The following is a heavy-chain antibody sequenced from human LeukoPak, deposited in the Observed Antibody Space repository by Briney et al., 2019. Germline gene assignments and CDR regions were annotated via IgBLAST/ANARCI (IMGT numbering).Heavy chain of an antibody. V-gene: IGHV3-21*01. CDR2: IATSATYI. CDR3: ARDGYDNSAFFDY. D-gene: IGHD3-22*01. CDR1: AFTFSSYR. J-gene: IGHJ4*02. Sequence: GGSLRLSCAASAFTFSSYRMHWVRQAPGKGLEWVSSIATSATYIYYADSVKGRFTISRDNSKNTLYLEMNSLRAEDTAVYYCARDGYDNSAFFDYWGQGTLVTVSS.